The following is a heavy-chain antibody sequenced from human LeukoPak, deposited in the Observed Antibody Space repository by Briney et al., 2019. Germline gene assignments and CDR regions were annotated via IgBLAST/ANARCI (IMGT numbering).Heavy chain of an antibody. V-gene: IGHV4-39*07. CDR2: IYYSGST. CDR1: GGSISSSSYY. Sequence: SETLSLTCTVSGGSISSSSYYWGWIRQPPGKGLEWIGSIYYSGSTYYNPSLKSRVTISVDTSKNQFSLKLSSVTAADTAVYYCARARAERSYADAFDIWGQGTMVTVSS. D-gene: IGHD3-10*01. CDR3: ARARAERSYADAFDI. J-gene: IGHJ3*02.